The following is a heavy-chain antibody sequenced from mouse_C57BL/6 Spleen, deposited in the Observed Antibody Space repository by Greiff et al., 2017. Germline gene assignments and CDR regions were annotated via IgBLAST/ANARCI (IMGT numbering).Heavy chain of an antibody. J-gene: IGHJ4*01. CDR1: GYSITSGYY. CDR2: ISYDGSN. CDR3: ARRQLRLPQARDY. D-gene: IGHD3-2*02. V-gene: IGHV3-6*01. Sequence: DVHLVESGPGLVKPSQSLSLTCSVTGYSITSGYYWNWLRQFPGNKLELMGYISYDGSNSYNPSLKKRISITRETSKNHLFRTVNSVTTEDTATYYGARRQLRLPQARDYWGQGTSVTVSS.